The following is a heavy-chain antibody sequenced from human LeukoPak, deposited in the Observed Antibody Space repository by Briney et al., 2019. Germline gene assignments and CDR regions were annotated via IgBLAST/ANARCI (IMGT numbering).Heavy chain of an antibody. CDR3: ASRCGGSSDSCWFDP. V-gene: IGHV4-34*01. CDR1: GGSFSGYY. CDR2: INHSGGT. Sequence: SETLSLTCAVYGGSFSGYYWSWIRQPPGKGLEWIGEINHSGGTNYNPSLKSRVTVSVDTSKNQFSLNLTSVTAADTAVCYCASRCGGSSDSCWFDPWGQGTLVTVSS. J-gene: IGHJ5*02. D-gene: IGHD4-23*01.